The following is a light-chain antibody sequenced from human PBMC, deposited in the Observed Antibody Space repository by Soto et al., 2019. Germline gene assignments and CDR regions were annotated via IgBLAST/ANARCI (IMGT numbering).Light chain of an antibody. V-gene: IGKV3-20*01. CDR3: HQYGSSLFS. CDR1: QSVSSTF. J-gene: IGKJ3*01. CDR2: AAS. Sequence: EIVLTQSPGTLSLSPGERATLSCRASQSVSSTFLAWYQQKPGQAPRLLIYAASSRATGIPDRFSGSGSGTDFTLTISRLEPEDFAVYYCHQYGSSLFSFGPGTKVDIK.